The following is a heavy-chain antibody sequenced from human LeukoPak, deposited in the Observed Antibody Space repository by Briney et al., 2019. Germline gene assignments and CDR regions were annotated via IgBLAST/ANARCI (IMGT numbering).Heavy chain of an antibody. J-gene: IGHJ4*02. CDR2: INWNSGST. CDR3: ARDGSSGNYCDY. Sequence: GRSLRLFCASCGFTLDDYGMSWVRDARGRGLELVSGINWNSGSTGYADSVKGRFTISRDNAKNSLYLQMNSLRAEDTALYYCARDGSSGNYCDYWGQGTRVIVSA. CDR1: GFTLDDYG. D-gene: IGHD2-15*01. V-gene: IGHV3-20*04.